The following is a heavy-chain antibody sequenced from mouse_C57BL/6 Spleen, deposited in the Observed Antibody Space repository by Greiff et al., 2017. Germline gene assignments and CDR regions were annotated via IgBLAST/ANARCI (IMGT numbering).Heavy chain of an antibody. Sequence: VQLQQPGAELVRPGSSVKLSCKASGYTFTSYWMHWVKQRPIQGLEWIGNIDPSDSETHYNQKFKNKDTLTVDKSSSTAYMQLSSLTSEDSAVYYCARGGMITTLFDYWGQGTTLTVSS. J-gene: IGHJ2*01. CDR2: IDPSDSET. CDR1: GYTFTSYW. CDR3: ARGGMITTLFDY. V-gene: IGHV1-52*01. D-gene: IGHD2-4*01.